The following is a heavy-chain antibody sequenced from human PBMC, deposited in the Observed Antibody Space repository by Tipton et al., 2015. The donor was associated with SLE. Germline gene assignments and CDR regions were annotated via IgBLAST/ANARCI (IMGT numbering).Heavy chain of an antibody. D-gene: IGHD5-24*01. J-gene: IGHJ4*02. V-gene: IGHV3-53*05. CDR1: GFTVSSNY. CDR2: IYSGGST. Sequence: SLRLSCAASGFTVSSNYMSWVRQAPGKGLEWVSVIYSGGSTYYADSVKGRFTISRDNSKNTLYLQMNSLRAEDTAVYYCARDTGWGSRWGGGFDYWGQGTLVTVSS. CDR3: ARDTGWGSRWGGGFDY.